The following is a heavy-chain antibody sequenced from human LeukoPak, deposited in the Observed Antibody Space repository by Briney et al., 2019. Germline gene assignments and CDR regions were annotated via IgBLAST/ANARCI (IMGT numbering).Heavy chain of an antibody. J-gene: IGHJ3*02. Sequence: GGSLRLSCAASGFTFSSYEMNWVRQAPGKGLECVSYISSSGSTIYYADSVKGRFTISRDNAKNSLYLQMNSLRAEDTAVYYCARVPGRGVSTGAFDIWGQGTMVTVSS. D-gene: IGHD5/OR15-5a*01. CDR3: ARVPGRGVSTGAFDI. V-gene: IGHV3-48*03. CDR1: GFTFSSYE. CDR2: ISSSGSTI.